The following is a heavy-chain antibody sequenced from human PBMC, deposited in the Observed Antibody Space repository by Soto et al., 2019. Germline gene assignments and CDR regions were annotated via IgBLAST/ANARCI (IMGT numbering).Heavy chain of an antibody. CDR1: GFTFSHYN. D-gene: IGHD3-22*01. CDR2: ISSSSTFT. Sequence: EVQLVESGGGLVKPGGSLRLSCAASGFTFSHYNMNWVRQAPGMGLEWVSSISSSSTFTNYADSVKGRFTISRDNDKNSVYLHMSSLGAEDTAVYYCARDPPLSMIVVVGVDDFWGQGTLVTVAS. V-gene: IGHV3-21*02. CDR3: ARDPPLSMIVVVGVDDF. J-gene: IGHJ4*02.